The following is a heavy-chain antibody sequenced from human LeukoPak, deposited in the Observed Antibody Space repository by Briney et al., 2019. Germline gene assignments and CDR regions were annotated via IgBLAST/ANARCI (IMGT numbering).Heavy chain of an antibody. Sequence: SVKVSCKASGGTFSSYAISWVRQAPGQGLEWMGRIIPILGIANYAQKFQGRVTITADKSTSTAYMELSSLRSEDTAVYYCARDWVLGYCGSTSCYASGGNYYYYGMDVWGQGTTVTVSS. CDR3: ARDWVLGYCGSTSCYASGGNYYYYGMDV. CDR1: GGTFSSYA. D-gene: IGHD2-2*01. V-gene: IGHV1-69*04. CDR2: IIPILGIA. J-gene: IGHJ6*02.